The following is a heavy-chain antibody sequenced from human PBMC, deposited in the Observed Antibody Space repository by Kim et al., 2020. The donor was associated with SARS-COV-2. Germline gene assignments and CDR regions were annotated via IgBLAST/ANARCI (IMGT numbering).Heavy chain of an antibody. CDR1: GFTFSKYG. D-gene: IGHD5-12*01. CDR3: ATRGVPTAGYHTQA. J-gene: IGHJ6*03. CDR2: VTGNGGYT. Sequence: GGSLRLSCVTSGFTFSKYGMIWVRQPPGKGLEWASLVTGNGGYTNYADSDKGRFTTFRDNSKNRRYLQMKSLRAEEAAIYYCATRGVPTAGYHTQAWGKG. V-gene: IGHV3-23*01.